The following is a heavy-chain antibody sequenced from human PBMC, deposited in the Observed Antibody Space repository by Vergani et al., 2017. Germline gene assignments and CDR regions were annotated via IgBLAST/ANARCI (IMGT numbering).Heavy chain of an antibody. CDR1: GGSFSGYY. V-gene: IGHV4-34*01. CDR3: ARRPSGGGSEGFFDY. Sequence: QVQLQQWGAGLLKPSEPLSLTCAVYGGSFSGYYWSWIRQPPGKGLEWIGEINHSGSTNYNPSLKSRVTISVDTSKNQFYLKLSSVTAADTAVYYCARRPSGGGSEGFFDYWGQGTLVTVSS. CDR2: INHSGST. J-gene: IGHJ4*02. D-gene: IGHD2-15*01.